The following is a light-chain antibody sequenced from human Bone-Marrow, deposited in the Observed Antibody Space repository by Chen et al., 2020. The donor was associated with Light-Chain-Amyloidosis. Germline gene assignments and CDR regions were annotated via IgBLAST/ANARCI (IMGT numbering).Light chain of an antibody. V-gene: IGLV3-21*02. CDR2: DDS. Sequence: SYVLTQPFSVLVAPGQKATLACGGNNIGSSSVHWYQQTPGQAPLLVVYDDSDRPSGIPERLSGSNSGTTATLTISRVEAGDEADYYCQVWDRSSDRPVFGGGTKLTVL. J-gene: IGLJ3*02. CDR3: QVWDRSSDRPV. CDR1: NIGSSS.